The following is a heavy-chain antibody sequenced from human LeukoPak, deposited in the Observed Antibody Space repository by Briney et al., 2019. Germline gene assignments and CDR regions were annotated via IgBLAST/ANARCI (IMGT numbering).Heavy chain of an antibody. CDR3: ARVGSGWYGDNFDY. J-gene: IGHJ4*02. D-gene: IGHD6-19*01. CDR1: GYTFTGHY. Sequence: GASVRVSCKASGYTFTGHYMHWVRQAPGQGLEWMGRINPNSGGTNYAQKFQGRVTMTRDTSISTAYMELSRLRSDDTAVYYCARVGSGWYGDNFDYWGQGTLVTVSS. V-gene: IGHV1-2*06. CDR2: INPNSGGT.